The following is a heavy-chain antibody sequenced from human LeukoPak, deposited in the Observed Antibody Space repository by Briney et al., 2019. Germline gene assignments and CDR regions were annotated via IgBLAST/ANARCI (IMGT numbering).Heavy chain of an antibody. CDR2: IYYSGST. CDR3: ARLSTTVTEFFDY. Sequence: SETLSPTCTVSGGSISSSSYYWGWIRQPPGKGLEWIGSIYYSGSTYYNPSLKSRVTISVDTSKNQFSLKLSSVTAADTAVYYCARLSTTVTEFFDYWGQGTLVTVSS. CDR1: GGSISSSSYY. D-gene: IGHD4-17*01. V-gene: IGHV4-39*01. J-gene: IGHJ4*02.